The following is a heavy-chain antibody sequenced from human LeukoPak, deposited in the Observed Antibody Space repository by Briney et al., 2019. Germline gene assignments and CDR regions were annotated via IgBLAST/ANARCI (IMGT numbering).Heavy chain of an antibody. Sequence: GGSLRLSCAASGFTFSDYYMSWIRQAPGKGLEWVSYISSSGSTIYYADSVKGRFTISRDNAKNSLYLQMNSLRAEDTAVYYCARDIFWSGYYHGWFDPWGQGTLVIVSS. D-gene: IGHD3-3*01. CDR3: ARDIFWSGYYHGWFDP. CDR2: ISSSGSTI. J-gene: IGHJ5*02. V-gene: IGHV3-11*01. CDR1: GFTFSDYY.